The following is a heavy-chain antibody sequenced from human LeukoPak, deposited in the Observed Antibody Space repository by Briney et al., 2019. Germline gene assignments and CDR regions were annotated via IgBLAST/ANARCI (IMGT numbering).Heavy chain of an antibody. D-gene: IGHD6-19*01. CDR3: AKDSFLGSSGWYYFDY. Sequence: PGGSLRLSCAASGFTFSSYAMSWVRQAPGKGLEWVSGISGSGGSTYYADSVKGRFTISRDNSKNTLYLQMNSLRAEGTAVYYCAKDSFLGSSGWYYFDYWGQGTLVTVSS. V-gene: IGHV3-23*01. CDR2: ISGSGGST. J-gene: IGHJ4*02. CDR1: GFTFSSYA.